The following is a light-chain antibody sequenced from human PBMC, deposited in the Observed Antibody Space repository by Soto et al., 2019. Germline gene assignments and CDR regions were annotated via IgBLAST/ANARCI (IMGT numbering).Light chain of an antibody. CDR1: GSNIGAGYD. CDR3: QSYDSSLRVV. Sequence: QSVLTQPPSVSGAPGQRVTISCTGSGSNIGAGYDVHWYQQLPGTAPKLLIYGDTNRPSGVPDRFSGSKSGTSASLAITGLQAEDEADYYCQSYDSSLRVVFGGGTKVTVL. V-gene: IGLV1-40*01. CDR2: GDT. J-gene: IGLJ2*01.